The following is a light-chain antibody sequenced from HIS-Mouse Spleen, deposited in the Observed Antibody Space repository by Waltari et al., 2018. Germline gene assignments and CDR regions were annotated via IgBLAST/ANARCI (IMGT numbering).Light chain of an antibody. Sequence: QSALTQPASVSGSPGQSITIPCTRTRSDVGSYNLVPWYQQHPGKAPKLMIYEGSKRPSGVSNRFSGSKSGNTASLTISGLQAEDEADYYCCSYAGSSTWVFGGGTKLTVL. CDR3: CSYAGSSTWV. V-gene: IGLV2-23*01. CDR2: EGS. J-gene: IGLJ3*02. CDR1: RSDVGSYNL.